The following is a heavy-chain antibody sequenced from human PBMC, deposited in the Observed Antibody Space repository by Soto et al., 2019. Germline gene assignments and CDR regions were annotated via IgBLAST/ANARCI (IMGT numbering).Heavy chain of an antibody. J-gene: IGHJ6*02. Sequence: QVQLVQSGAEVKKPGSSVKVSCKASGGTFSTSAISWVRQAPGQGLEWVGGIMPVFPTPDYAQNFQGRVTITADESTTTAYLKLTSLRADDTALYYCARDKDRLQLGGNYYYILDVWGQGTAITVSS. CDR2: IMPVFPTP. CDR3: ARDKDRLQLGGNYYYILDV. V-gene: IGHV1-69*12. D-gene: IGHD1-1*01. CDR1: GGTFSTSA.